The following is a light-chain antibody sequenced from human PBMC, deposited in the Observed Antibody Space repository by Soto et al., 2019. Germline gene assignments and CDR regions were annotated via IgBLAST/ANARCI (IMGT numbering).Light chain of an antibody. CDR3: QVWDSSSDHRCV. Sequence: SSELTQPPSVSVAPGKTARITCGGNNIGSKSVHWYQQKPGQAPVLVIYYDSDRPSGIPERFSGSNSGNTATLTISRVEAGDEADYYCQVWDSSSDHRCVFGGGTKLTVL. V-gene: IGLV3-21*04. CDR2: YDS. J-gene: IGLJ2*01. CDR1: NIGSKS.